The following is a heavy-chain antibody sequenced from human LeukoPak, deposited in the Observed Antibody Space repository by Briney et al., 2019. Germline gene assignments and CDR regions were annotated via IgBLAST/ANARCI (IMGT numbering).Heavy chain of an antibody. V-gene: IGHV3-21*01. Sequence: GGSLRLSCAASGFTFSSYSMNWVRQAPGKGLEWVSSISSSSSYIYYADSVKGRFTISRDNAKNSLYLQMNSLRAEDTAVYYCARDRLMYSGSFHFDYWGQGTLVTVSS. CDR2: ISSSSSYI. CDR1: GFTFSSYS. CDR3: ARDRLMYSGSFHFDY. D-gene: IGHD1-26*01. J-gene: IGHJ4*02.